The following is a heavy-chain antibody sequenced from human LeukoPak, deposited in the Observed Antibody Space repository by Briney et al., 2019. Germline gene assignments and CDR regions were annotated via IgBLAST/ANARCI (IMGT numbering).Heavy chain of an antibody. Sequence: PGGSLRLSCAASGFTFSSYSMNWVRQAPGKGLEWVSFISSSSSNIYYADSVKGRFTISRDNAKNSLYLQMNSLRAEDTAVYYCARDRLTYNWNDVGPFDYWGQGTLVTVSS. J-gene: IGHJ4*02. CDR2: ISSSSSNI. CDR1: GFTFSSYS. V-gene: IGHV3-48*01. CDR3: ARDRLTYNWNDVGPFDY. D-gene: IGHD1-1*01.